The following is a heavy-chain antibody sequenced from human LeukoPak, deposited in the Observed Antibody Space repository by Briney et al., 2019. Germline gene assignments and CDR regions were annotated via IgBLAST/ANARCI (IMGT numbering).Heavy chain of an antibody. J-gene: IGHJ6*03. CDR2: ISAYNGNT. CDR1: GYTFTSYG. V-gene: IGHV1-18*01. Sequence: ASVKVSCKASGYTFTSYGISWVRQDPGQGLEWMGWISAYNGNTNYAQKLQGRVTMTTDTSTSTAYMELRSLRSDDTAVYYCASLKQLVPYYYYYYMDVWGKGTTVTVSS. D-gene: IGHD6-6*01. CDR3: ASLKQLVPYYYYYYMDV.